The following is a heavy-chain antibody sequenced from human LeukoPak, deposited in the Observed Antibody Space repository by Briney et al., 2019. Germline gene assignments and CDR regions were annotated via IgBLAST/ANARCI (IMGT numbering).Heavy chain of an antibody. CDR1: GFTVSSNY. CDR2: IYSGGST. D-gene: IGHD2/OR15-2a*01. V-gene: IGHV3-66*01. CDR3: AKSLSPTSPIDY. J-gene: IGHJ4*02. Sequence: PGGSLRLSCAASGFTVSSNYMSWVRQAPGKGLEWVSVIYSGGSTYYADSVKGRFTISRDNSKNTLYLQMNSLRAEDTAVYYCAKSLSPTSPIDYWGQGTLVTVSS.